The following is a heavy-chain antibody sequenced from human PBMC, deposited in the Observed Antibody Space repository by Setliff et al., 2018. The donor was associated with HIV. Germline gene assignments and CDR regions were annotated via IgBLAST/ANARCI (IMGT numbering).Heavy chain of an antibody. Sequence: LRLSCAASGFTFSDYYMNWVRQAPGKGLEWVSSISSSSTIYYADSVKGRFTISRDNAKNSLYLQMNSLRAEDTAVYYCARDPRASYLSYYYYHYLDVWGKGTTVTVSS. J-gene: IGHJ6*03. CDR2: ISSSSTI. V-gene: IGHV3-11*04. D-gene: IGHD3-16*02. CDR1: GFTFSDYY. CDR3: ARDPRASYLSYYYYHYLDV.